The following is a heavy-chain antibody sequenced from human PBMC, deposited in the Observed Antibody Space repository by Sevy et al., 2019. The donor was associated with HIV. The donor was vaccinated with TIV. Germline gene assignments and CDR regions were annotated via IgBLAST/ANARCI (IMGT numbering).Heavy chain of an antibody. J-gene: IGHJ4*02. Sequence: ASVKVSCKASGYTFTGYYMHWVRQAPGQGLEWMGWINPNSGGTNYAQKFQGRVTMTRDTSISTAYMELGRLRSDETALYYCVRDMELVDEGTQEFYYWGQGTLVTVSS. CDR1: GYTFTGYY. D-gene: IGHD1-7*01. CDR2: INPNSGGT. CDR3: VRDMELVDEGTQEFYY. V-gene: IGHV1-2*02.